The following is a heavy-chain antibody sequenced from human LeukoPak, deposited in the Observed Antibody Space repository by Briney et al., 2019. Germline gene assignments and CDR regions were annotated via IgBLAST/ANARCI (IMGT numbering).Heavy chain of an antibody. V-gene: IGHV3-23*01. D-gene: IGHD6-19*01. CDR2: VTGSGEST. CDR3: AKARAVAGGPSEY. J-gene: IGHJ4*02. Sequence: GGSLRLSCAASGFTFSSYVMRWVRQAPGKGLEWVSSVTGSGESTYYADSVKGRFTISRDNSKNTLYLQMNSLRAEDTAAYYCAKARAVAGGPSEYWGQGTLVTVSS. CDR1: GFTFSSYV.